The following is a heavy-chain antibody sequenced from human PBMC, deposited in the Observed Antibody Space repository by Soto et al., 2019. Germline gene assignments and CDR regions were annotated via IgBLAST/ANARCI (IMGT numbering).Heavy chain of an antibody. CDR1: GFTFRSYS. V-gene: IGHV3-48*01. Sequence: EVQLVESGGGLVQPGGSLRLSCAASGFTFRSYSMNWVRQAPGKGLEYISYISSSSNTIYYADSVKGRFTISRDNAKNSLYLQMNSLRAEDTAVYYCARCSGGTCNSHAFDIWGQGTMVTVSS. J-gene: IGHJ3*02. CDR3: ARCSGGTCNSHAFDI. D-gene: IGHD2-15*01. CDR2: ISSSSNTI.